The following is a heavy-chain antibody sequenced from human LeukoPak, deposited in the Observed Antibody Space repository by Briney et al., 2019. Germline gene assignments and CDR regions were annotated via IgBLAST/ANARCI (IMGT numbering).Heavy chain of an antibody. Sequence: SQTLSLTCNVSGGSISSGDYFWNWIRQPPGKGLEWLGYIHYTGRTYYNPSLQSRVTMSVDTSKSQFSLRLSSVTAADTAVYYCARSSITMVRGVITPEILDIWGQGTMVTVSS. CDR1: GGSISSGDYF. V-gene: IGHV4-30-4*01. CDR2: IHYTGRT. J-gene: IGHJ3*02. D-gene: IGHD3-10*01. CDR3: ARSSITMVRGVITPEILDI.